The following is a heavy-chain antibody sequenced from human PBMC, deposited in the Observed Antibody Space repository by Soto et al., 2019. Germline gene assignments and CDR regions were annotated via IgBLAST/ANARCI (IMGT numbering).Heavy chain of an antibody. CDR3: ARDAGKASEYSYGDS. J-gene: IGHJ5*01. Sequence: QVQLVQSGAEVKKPGASVKVSCTASGYTFISNYIHWVRQAPGQGLEWVGIINPSVNTASYAQKFEGRVTMTGDTSTSTVYMELSSLRSEDTAMYYCARDAGKASEYSYGDSWGQGTLVTVSS. D-gene: IGHD5-18*01. V-gene: IGHV1-46*01. CDR1: GYTFISNY. CDR2: INPSVNTA.